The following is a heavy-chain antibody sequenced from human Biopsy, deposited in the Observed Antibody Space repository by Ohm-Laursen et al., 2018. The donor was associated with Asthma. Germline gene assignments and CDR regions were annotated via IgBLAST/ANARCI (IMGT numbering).Heavy chain of an antibody. CDR3: ARTFHFWSPYHAEHYQL. D-gene: IGHD3-3*02. Sequence: SLRLPRAATGTTPGDHRTSRARQAPGRGQEWAAKIKHDGSENNHVDSLKGRFTISRDNAKNSLYLQMNSLRAEDTAVYYCARTFHFWSPYHAEHYQLWGQGTLVTVSS. CDR2: IKHDGSEN. J-gene: IGHJ1*01. V-gene: IGHV3-7*01. CDR1: GTTPGDHR.